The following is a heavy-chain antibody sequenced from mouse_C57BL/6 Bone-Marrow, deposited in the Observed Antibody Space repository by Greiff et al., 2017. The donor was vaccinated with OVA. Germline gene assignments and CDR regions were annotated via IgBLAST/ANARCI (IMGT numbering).Heavy chain of an antibody. CDR1: GFTFSSYG. CDR3: ARHPYYYGSSYGWYFDV. V-gene: IGHV5-6*01. Sequence: EVKLMESGGDLVKPGGSLKLSCAASGFTFSSYGMSWVRQTPDKRLEWVATISSGGSYPYYPDSVKGRFTISRDNAKNTLYLQMSSLKSEDTAMYYCARHPYYYGSSYGWYFDVWGTGTTVTVSS. D-gene: IGHD1-1*01. J-gene: IGHJ1*03. CDR2: ISSGGSYP.